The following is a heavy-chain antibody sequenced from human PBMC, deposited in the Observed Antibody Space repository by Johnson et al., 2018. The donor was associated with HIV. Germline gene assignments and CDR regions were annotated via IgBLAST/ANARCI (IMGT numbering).Heavy chain of an antibody. J-gene: IGHJ3*01. CDR2: INWNGGST. Sequence: VQLVESGGGVVRPGGSLRLSCAASGFTFDDYGMSWVRQAPGKGLEWVSGINWNGGSTGYADSPKGRFAISRDNSRNTLDLRMDSLRVEDTAVYYCAREAYYARAFDLWGQGTMVTVSS. D-gene: IGHD3-3*01. V-gene: IGHV3-20*04. CDR3: AREAYYARAFDL. CDR1: GFTFDDYG.